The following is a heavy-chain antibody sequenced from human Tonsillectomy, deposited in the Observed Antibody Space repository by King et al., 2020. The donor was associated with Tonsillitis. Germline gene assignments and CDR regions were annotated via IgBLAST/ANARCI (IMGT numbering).Heavy chain of an antibody. CDR1: GFIYSIYA. Sequence: VQLVESGGGVVQPGRSLRLSCAASGFIYSIYARHWVRQAPGKRLEWVAVISYDGSHKYYADSVEGRFTISRDNSKNTLSLQMNSLRPEDTAVYSCVREGYGMHYFDYWGQGTLVTVSS. D-gene: IGHD4-17*01. CDR2: ISYDGSHK. V-gene: IGHV3-30*04. J-gene: IGHJ4*02. CDR3: VREGYGMHYFDY.